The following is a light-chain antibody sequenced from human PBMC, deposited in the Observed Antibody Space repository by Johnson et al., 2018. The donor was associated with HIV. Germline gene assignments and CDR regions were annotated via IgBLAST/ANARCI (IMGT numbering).Light chain of an antibody. V-gene: IGLV1-51*01. Sequence: QSVLTQPPSVSAAPGQKVTISCSGSSSNIGNNRVSWYQQLPGTAPKLLIYDNNKRPSGIPDRFSGSKSGTSATLGITGLQTGDEADYYRGTWDYSLSADVFGTGTKVPGL. CDR2: DNN. CDR1: SSNIGNNR. J-gene: IGLJ1*01. CDR3: GTWDYSLSADV.